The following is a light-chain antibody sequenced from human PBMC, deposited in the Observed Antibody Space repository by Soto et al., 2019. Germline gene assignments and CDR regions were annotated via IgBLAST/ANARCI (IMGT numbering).Light chain of an antibody. V-gene: IGKV1-5*01. CDR3: QQYNSYVFT. CDR1: QSISSW. Sequence: GDRVTITCRASQSISSWLAWYQQKPGKAPKLLIYDASSLESGVPSRFSGSGSGTEFTLTISSLQPDDFATYYCQQYNSYVFTFDPGTKVDIK. CDR2: DAS. J-gene: IGKJ3*01.